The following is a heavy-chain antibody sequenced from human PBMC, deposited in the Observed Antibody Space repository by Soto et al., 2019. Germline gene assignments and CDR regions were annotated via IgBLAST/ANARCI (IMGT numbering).Heavy chain of an antibody. Sequence: VQLVQSGTEVKEPGASVRVSCKASGYTFTAHSLHWARQAPGQGLEWMGWIIVSHDRPRYAPQFQGRLTFETDRIGTTAYMHLARLPPADTAVYFCARETEDGVPGDYWGQGTPVVVSS. D-gene: IGHD2-8*01. CDR2: IIVSHDRP. J-gene: IGHJ4*02. V-gene: IGHV1-3*01. CDR1: GYTFTAHS. CDR3: ARETEDGVPGDY.